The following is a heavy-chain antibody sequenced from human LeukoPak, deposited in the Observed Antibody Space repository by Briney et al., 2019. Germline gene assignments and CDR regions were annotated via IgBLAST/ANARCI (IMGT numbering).Heavy chain of an antibody. J-gene: IGHJ4*02. CDR3: AKDLIIAAAGAKSSFDY. V-gene: IGHV3-23*01. D-gene: IGHD6-13*01. CDR1: GFTFSSYA. Sequence: GGSLRLSCAASGFTFSSYAMSWVRQAPGKGLEWVSAISGSGGSTYYADSVKGRFTISRDNSKNTLYLQMNSLRAEDTAVYYSAKDLIIAAAGAKSSFDYWGQGTLVTVSS. CDR2: ISGSGGST.